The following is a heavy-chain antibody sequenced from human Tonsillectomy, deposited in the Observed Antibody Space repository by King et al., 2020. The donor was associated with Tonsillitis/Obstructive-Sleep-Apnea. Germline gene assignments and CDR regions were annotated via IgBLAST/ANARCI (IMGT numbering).Heavy chain of an antibody. CDR3: ARGVQDIVVVPAAILGWFDP. CDR1: GGSFSGYY. J-gene: IGHJ5*02. V-gene: IGHV4-34*01. D-gene: IGHD2-2*02. CDR2: INHSGST. Sequence: VQLPQWGAGLLKPSETLSLTCAVYGGSFSGYYWSWIRQPPGKGLEWIGEINHSGSTNYNPSLKSRVTISVDTSKNQFSLKLSSVTAADTAVYYCARGVQDIVVVPAAILGWFDPWGQGTLVTVSS.